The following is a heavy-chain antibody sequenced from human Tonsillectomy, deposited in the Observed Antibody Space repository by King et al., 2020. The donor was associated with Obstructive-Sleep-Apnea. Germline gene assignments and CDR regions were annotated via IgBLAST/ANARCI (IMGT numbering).Heavy chain of an antibody. V-gene: IGHV3-30*18. D-gene: IGHD6-19*01. CDR3: AKDCSGWFGGFDF. CDR1: GFTFSSYG. Sequence: VQLVESGGGVVQPGRSLRLSCAASGFTFSSYGMHWVRQAPGKGLEWVAVISYDGNNKYYPDSVKGRFTISRDNSKNTLYLQMNSLTAEDTAVYYCAKDCSGWFGGFDFWGQGTLLPVSS. CDR2: ISYDGNNK. J-gene: IGHJ4*02.